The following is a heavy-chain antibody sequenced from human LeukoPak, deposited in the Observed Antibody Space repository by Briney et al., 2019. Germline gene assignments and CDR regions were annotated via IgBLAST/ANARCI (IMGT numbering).Heavy chain of an antibody. V-gene: IGHV3-23*01. CDR1: GVTFSSHG. CDR3: AKRGEDPVDLDY. D-gene: IGHD3-16*01. Sequence: GGSLRLSCGVSGVTFSSHGMNWVRQAPGKGLEWVSAITGSGDRTYYTDSVRGRFTVSRDNSKNTLYLQMNGLRAEDTAVYYCAKRGEDPVDLDYWGQGTLDTVSS. J-gene: IGHJ4*02. CDR2: ITGSGDRT.